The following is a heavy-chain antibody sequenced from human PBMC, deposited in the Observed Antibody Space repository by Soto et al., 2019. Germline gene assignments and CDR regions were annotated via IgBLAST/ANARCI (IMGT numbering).Heavy chain of an antibody. CDR3: ARDLEVAVAGA. J-gene: IGHJ5*02. Sequence: QLQLVESGGGVVKPGRSLRLSCAASGFTFSSYARHWVRQAPGKGLEWVAVISYDGSNKYYADSVKGRFTISRDNSKNTLYLQMNSLRAEDTAVYYCARDLEVAVAGAWGQGTLVTVSS. CDR1: GFTFSSYA. CDR2: ISYDGSNK. D-gene: IGHD6-19*01. V-gene: IGHV3-30-3*01.